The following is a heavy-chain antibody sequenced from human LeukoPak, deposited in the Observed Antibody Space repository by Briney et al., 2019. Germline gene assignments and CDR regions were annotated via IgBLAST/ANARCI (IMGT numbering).Heavy chain of an antibody. J-gene: IGHJ4*02. CDR1: GGSISSGSYY. CDR2: IYTSGST. Sequence: SQTLSLTCTVSGGSISSGSYYWSWIRQPAGKGLEWIGRIYTSGSTNYNPSLKSRVTISVDTSKNQFSLKLSSVTAADTAVYYCARGLITIFGVVIGGYFDYWGQGTLVTVSS. D-gene: IGHD3-3*01. V-gene: IGHV4-61*02. CDR3: ARGLITIFGVVIGGYFDY.